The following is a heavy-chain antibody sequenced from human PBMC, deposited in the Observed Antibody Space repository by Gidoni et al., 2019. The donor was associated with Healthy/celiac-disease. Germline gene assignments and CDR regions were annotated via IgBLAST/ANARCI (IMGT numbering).Heavy chain of an antibody. J-gene: IGHJ4*02. Sequence: QVQLERAGAEVKKPGASVKGSCKATGYTFTSYGISWVGQSPGQGLEWMGWISAYNGNSNYAQKLQGRVTMTTDTSTSTAYMELMSLRYDDTAVYYCARDVGDYVDYIGIDYWGQGTLVTVSS. CDR2: ISAYNGNS. V-gene: IGHV1-18*01. CDR3: ARDVGDYVDYIGIDY. CDR1: GYTFTSYG. D-gene: IGHD4-17*01.